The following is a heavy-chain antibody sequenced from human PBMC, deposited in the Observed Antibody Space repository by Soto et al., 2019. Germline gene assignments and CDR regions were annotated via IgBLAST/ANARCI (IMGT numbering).Heavy chain of an antibody. J-gene: IGHJ3*02. CDR3: ARDSWNDARDDAFDI. Sequence: ASVKVSCKASGYTFTSYGISWVRQAPGQGLEWMGWISAYNGNTNYAQKLQGRVTMTTDTSTSTAYMELRSLRSDDTAVYYCARDSWNDARDDAFDIWGQGTMVTVSS. CDR1: GYTFTSYG. V-gene: IGHV1-18*04. D-gene: IGHD1-1*01. CDR2: ISAYNGNT.